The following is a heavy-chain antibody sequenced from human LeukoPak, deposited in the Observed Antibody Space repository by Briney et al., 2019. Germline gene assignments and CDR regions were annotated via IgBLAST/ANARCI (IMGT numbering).Heavy chain of an antibody. J-gene: IGHJ5*02. CDR1: GGSFSGYY. CDR3: ARSVTWYYDILTGYYQGFWFDP. CDR2: INHSGST. D-gene: IGHD3-9*01. Sequence: SETLSLTCAAYGGSFSGYYWSWIRQPPGKGLEWIGEINHSGSTNYNPSLKSRVTISVDTSKNQFSLKLSSVTAADTAVYYCARSVTWYYDILTGYYQGFWFDPWGQGTLVTVSS. V-gene: IGHV4-34*01.